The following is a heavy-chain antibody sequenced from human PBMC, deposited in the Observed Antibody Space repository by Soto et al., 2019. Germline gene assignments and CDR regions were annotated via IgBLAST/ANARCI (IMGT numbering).Heavy chain of an antibody. CDR1: GLTSSSYW. V-gene: IGHV3-7*01. Sequence: GGFLRLSCPASGLTSSSYWMSCIRQAPGEGVVGVANIQQDAGAKYYADSVQGRFTISRDNASNSLHLQMNSLRGEDTAVSYFATGYTVFGDVSRYDSDYWGQGTQVTDSS. J-gene: IGHJ4*02. D-gene: IGHD3-3*01. CDR2: IQQDAGAK. CDR3: ATGYTVFGDVSRYDSDY.